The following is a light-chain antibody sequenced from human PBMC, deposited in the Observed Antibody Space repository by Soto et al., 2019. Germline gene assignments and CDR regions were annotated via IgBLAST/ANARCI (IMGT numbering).Light chain of an antibody. CDR3: QQFYTSPRT. Sequence: DIVLTQSPDSLAVSLGERATMNCKSSQSILFSSNNKNYLAWYQQKPGQPPKLLIYWASTRESGVPDRFSGSASGTDFTLTISSPQAEDVAVYYCQQFYTSPRTFGQGTTVEI. J-gene: IGKJ1*01. CDR1: QSILFSSNNKNY. V-gene: IGKV4-1*01. CDR2: WAS.